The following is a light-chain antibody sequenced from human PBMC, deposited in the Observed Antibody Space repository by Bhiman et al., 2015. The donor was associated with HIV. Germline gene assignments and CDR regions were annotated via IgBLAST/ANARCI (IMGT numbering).Light chain of an antibody. CDR2: DVS. CDR3: SSYTSSRNFXV. J-gene: IGLJ1*01. V-gene: IGLV2-14*01. CDR1: SSDVGGYNY. Sequence: QSALTQPASVSGSPGQSITISCTGTSSDVGGYNYVSWYQQHPGKAPKLMIYDVSNRPSGVSNRFSGSKSGNTASLTVSGLQAEDEADYFCSSYTSSRNFXVFGTGTKVTVL.